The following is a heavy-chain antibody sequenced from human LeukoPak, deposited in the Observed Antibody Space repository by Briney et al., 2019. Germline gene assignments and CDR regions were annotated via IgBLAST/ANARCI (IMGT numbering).Heavy chain of an antibody. Sequence: TLSLTCAVSGGSISSGGYSWSWIRQPPGKGLEWIGYIYHSGSTYYNPSLKSRVTISVDRSKNQFSLKLSSVTAADTAVYHCARNTVTTSYYFDYWGQGTLVTVSS. J-gene: IGHJ4*02. CDR3: ARNTVTTSYYFDY. V-gene: IGHV4-30-2*01. CDR1: GGSISSGGYS. CDR2: IYHSGST. D-gene: IGHD4-17*01.